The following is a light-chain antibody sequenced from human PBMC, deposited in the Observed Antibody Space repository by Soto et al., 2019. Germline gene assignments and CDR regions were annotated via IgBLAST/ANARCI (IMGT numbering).Light chain of an antibody. J-gene: IGKJ5*01. Sequence: DIQMTQSPSSLSASVGDRVTITCRASQRLRSYLTWYQQKPGKAPMLLIYAASRLQSGVPSRFSGSGSVTDFTLTISSLQPEDFANYDCQQSYSTPGTFGKVTRLEIK. CDR1: QRLRSY. V-gene: IGKV1-39*01. CDR3: QQSYSTPGT. CDR2: AAS.